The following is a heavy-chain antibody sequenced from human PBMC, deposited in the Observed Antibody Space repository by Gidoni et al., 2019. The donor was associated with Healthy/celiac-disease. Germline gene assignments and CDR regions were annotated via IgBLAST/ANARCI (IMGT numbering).Heavy chain of an antibody. J-gene: IGHJ4*02. CDR3: ARGGRWVGATLHYFDY. D-gene: IGHD1-26*01. CDR2: IKQDGSEK. CDR1: GFTFSSYW. Sequence: EVQLVESGGGLVQPGGSLRLSCAASGFTFSSYWMSWVRQAPGKGLEWVANIKQDGSEKYYVDSVKGRFTSSRDNAKNSLYLQMNSLRAEDTAVYYCARGGRWVGATLHYFDYWGQGTLVTVSS. V-gene: IGHV3-7*03.